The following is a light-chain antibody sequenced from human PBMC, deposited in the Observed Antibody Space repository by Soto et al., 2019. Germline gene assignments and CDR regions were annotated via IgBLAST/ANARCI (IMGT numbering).Light chain of an antibody. CDR2: EVS. Sequence: QSVLTQPPSASGSPGQSVAISCTGTSSDVGGYNYVSWYQQHLGKAPKLMIYEVSKRPSGVPNRFSGSKSGNTASLTVSGLQTEDEAVYYCYSYAGSNNWGVFGGGTKLTVL. CDR3: YSYAGSNNWGV. V-gene: IGLV2-8*01. J-gene: IGLJ2*01. CDR1: SSDVGGYNY.